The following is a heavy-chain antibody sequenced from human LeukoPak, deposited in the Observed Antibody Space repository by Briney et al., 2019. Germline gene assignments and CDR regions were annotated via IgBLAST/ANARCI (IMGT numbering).Heavy chain of an antibody. J-gene: IGHJ4*02. V-gene: IGHV3-30*18. D-gene: IGHD3-16*01. CDR3: AKDLGDFYFDY. Sequence: GGSLRLSCAASGFTFSSYSMNWVRQAPGKGLEWVAVISYDGSNKYYADSVKGRFTISRDNSKNTLYLQMNSLRAEDTAVYYCAKDLGDFYFDYWGQGTLVTVSS. CDR1: GFTFSSYS. CDR2: ISYDGSNK.